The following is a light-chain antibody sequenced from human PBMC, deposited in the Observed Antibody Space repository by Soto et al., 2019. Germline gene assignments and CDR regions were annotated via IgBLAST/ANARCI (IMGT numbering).Light chain of an antibody. CDR1: STDIGGYTY. CDR2: VVD. Sequence: QSALTQPASVSGSPGQSITISCTGTSTDIGGYTYVSWYQQHPGKVPKLLIYVVDNRPSGASNRVSGSKSVSKASLTIPGLRGEDGADYICRSYSRTTTRVVISGGTMLTVL. CDR3: RSYSRTTTRVV. J-gene: IGLJ2*01. V-gene: IGLV2-14*01.